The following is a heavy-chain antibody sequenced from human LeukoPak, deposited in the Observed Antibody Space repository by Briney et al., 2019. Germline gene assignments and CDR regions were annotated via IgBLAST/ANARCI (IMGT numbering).Heavy chain of an antibody. D-gene: IGHD5-24*01. Sequence: PGGSLRLSCAASGFTFSSYAMSWVRQAPGKGLEWVSAISGSGGSTYYADSVKGRFTIFRDNSKNTLYLQMNSLRAEDTAVYYCAKVLMAARRYFDYWGQGTLVTVSS. CDR2: ISGSGGST. CDR1: GFTFSSYA. J-gene: IGHJ4*02. V-gene: IGHV3-23*01. CDR3: AKVLMAARRYFDY.